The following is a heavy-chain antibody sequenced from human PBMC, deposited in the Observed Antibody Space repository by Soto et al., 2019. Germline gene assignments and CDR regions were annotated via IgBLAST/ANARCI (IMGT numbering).Heavy chain of an antibody. CDR2: IYWDDDK. CDR3: AHRGLRYFDWLLPYYFDY. V-gene: IGHV2-5*02. CDR1: GFSLSTSGVG. Sequence: QITLKESGPTLVKPTQTLTLTCTFSGFSLSTSGVGVGWIRQPPGTALEGLALIYWDDDKPYIPSLKSRLTITKDTSKNQVVLTMTNMDPVDTATYYCAHRGLRYFDWLLPYYFDYWGQGTLVTVSS. J-gene: IGHJ4*02. D-gene: IGHD3-9*01.